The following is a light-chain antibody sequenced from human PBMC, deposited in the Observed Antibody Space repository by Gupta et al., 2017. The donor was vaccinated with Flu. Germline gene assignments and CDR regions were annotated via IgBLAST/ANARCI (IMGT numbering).Light chain of an antibody. CDR2: DAS. Sequence: EIALTQSPATLSVSPGERATLSCRASQSVGTSLAWYQQKTGQAPRLLIYDASNRATGIPARFSGSGSGTDFTLTISNLEPEDFAVYYCQQRSDWPVSFGHGTKVDIK. V-gene: IGKV3-11*01. CDR1: QSVGTS. J-gene: IGKJ3*01. CDR3: QQRSDWPVS.